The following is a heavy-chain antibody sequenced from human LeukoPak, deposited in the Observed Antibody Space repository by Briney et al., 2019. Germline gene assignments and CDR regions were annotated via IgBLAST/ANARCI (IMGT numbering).Heavy chain of an antibody. D-gene: IGHD3-3*01. CDR1: GGSISGSTYY. CDR3: ARYYNYDFWSGYRSTYYYYMDV. J-gene: IGHJ6*03. CDR2: IYYSGST. Sequence: PSETLSLTCTVSGGSISGSTYYWGWIRQPPGKGLDWIGVIYYSGSTNYNPSLKSRVTISVDTSKNQFSLKLSSVTAADTAVYYCARYYNYDFWSGYRSTYYYYMDVWGKGTTVTFSS. V-gene: IGHV4-39*07.